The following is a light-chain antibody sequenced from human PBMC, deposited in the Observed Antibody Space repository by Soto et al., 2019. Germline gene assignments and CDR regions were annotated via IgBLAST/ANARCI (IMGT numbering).Light chain of an antibody. CDR3: QQYGSSPWT. Sequence: EMVLTQSPGTLSLSPGERATLPCRASHMVSSSYLAWYQQRPGKAPRLLIYGASSRATGIPDRFSGSGSGTDFTLTISRLEPEDFAVYYCQQYGSSPWTFGQGTKVDIK. J-gene: IGKJ1*01. V-gene: IGKV3-20*01. CDR2: GAS. CDR1: HMVSSSY.